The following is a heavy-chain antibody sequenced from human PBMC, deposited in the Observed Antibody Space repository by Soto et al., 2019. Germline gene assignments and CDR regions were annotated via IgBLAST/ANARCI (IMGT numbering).Heavy chain of an antibody. CDR3: VKGAWLDN. CDR2: PLGRDGNA. V-gene: IGHV3-23*01. J-gene: IGHJ4*02. CDR1: GFPFTTFD. Sequence: GGSLRLSCAASGFPFTTFDMSWVRQAPGKGLEWVSVPLGRDGNAYYADSVKGRFTISRDNSKDTLSLQMHSLRAEDTALYYCVKGAWLDNWRQGPPATFSS. D-gene: IGHD6-19*01.